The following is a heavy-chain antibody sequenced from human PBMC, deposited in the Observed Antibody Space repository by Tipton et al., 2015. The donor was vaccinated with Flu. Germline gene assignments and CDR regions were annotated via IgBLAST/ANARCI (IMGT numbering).Heavy chain of an antibody. CDR1: GFTFSGHG. V-gene: IGHV3-30*18. J-gene: IGHJ4*02. Sequence: SLRLSCAASGFTFSGHGMHWVRQAPGKGLEWVAVISQDGSNKYYADSVKGRFTISRDSSKNTLFLQMNSLRAENTAVYYCAKDGSGLPYYFDYWGQGTLVTISS. CDR2: ISQDGSNK. CDR3: AKDGSGLPYYFDY.